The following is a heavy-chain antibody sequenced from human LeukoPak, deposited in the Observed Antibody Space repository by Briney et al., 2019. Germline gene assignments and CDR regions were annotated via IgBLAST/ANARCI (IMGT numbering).Heavy chain of an antibody. CDR1: GFTFSSYA. Sequence: QPGGSLRLSCAASGFTFSSYAMSWVRQAPGKGLEWVSAISGSGGSTYYADSVKGRFTISRDNSKNTLYLQMNSLRAEDTAVYYCARDPRYSSSWLTYYYYYGMDVWGQGTTVTVSS. J-gene: IGHJ6*02. CDR3: ARDPRYSSSWLTYYYYYGMDV. V-gene: IGHV3-23*01. D-gene: IGHD6-13*01. CDR2: ISGSGGST.